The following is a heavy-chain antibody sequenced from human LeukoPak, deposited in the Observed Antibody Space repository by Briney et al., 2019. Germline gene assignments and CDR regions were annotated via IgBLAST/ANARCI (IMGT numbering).Heavy chain of an antibody. V-gene: IGHV1-46*01. Sequence: GAAVKVSCKASGYTFIRYYIHWVRQAPGQGLEWMGIVNPSGDSTNYAQKFQGRVTMTWDTSTSTVYMELSSLRSEDTAVYYCARWTTTYLDYWGQGTLVTVSS. CDR3: ARWTTTYLDY. J-gene: IGHJ4*02. CDR1: GYTFIRYY. CDR2: VNPSGDST. D-gene: IGHD3/OR15-3a*01.